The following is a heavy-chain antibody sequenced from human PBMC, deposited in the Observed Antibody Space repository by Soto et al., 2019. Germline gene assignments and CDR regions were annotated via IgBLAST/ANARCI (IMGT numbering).Heavy chain of an antibody. CDR3: ARGIGGWYLYFQH. V-gene: IGHV4-31*03. CDR2: IYYSGST. D-gene: IGHD6-19*01. Sequence: QVQLQESGPGLVKPSQTLSLTCTVSGGSISSGGYYWSWIRQHPGKGLEWIGYIYYSGSTYYNPSLKSRVTIAVDTSKNQFSLKLSSVTAADTAVYYCARGIGGWYLYFQHWGQGTLVTVSS. CDR1: GGSISSGGYY. J-gene: IGHJ1*01.